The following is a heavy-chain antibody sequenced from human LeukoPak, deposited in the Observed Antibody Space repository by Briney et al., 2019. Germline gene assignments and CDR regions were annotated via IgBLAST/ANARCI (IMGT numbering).Heavy chain of an antibody. D-gene: IGHD2-21*02. CDR3: AGAYCGGDCYSGRAFDI. Sequence: PSGTLSLTCAVSGGSISSSYWWCWVRPPPGKGLEWIGEFWHSGSTNYYPSLKSRVTISIEKSKNQFSLKLSSVTAADTAVYYGAGAYCGGDCYSGRAFDIWGQGTMVTVSS. J-gene: IGHJ3*02. CDR1: GGSISSSYW. V-gene: IGHV4-4*02. CDR2: FWHSGST.